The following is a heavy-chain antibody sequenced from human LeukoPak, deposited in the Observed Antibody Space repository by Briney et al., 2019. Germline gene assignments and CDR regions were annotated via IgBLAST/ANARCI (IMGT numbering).Heavy chain of an antibody. D-gene: IGHD6-13*01. V-gene: IGHV1-18*01. CDR3: ARDPTGYSSSWYRPNWFDP. Sequence: GASVKVSCKASGYTFTSYGISWVRQAPGQGLEWMGWISAYNGNTNYAQKLQGRVTMTTDTSTSTAYMELRSLRSGDTAVYHCARDPTGYSSSWYRPNWFDPWGQGTLVTVSS. CDR1: GYTFTSYG. CDR2: ISAYNGNT. J-gene: IGHJ5*02.